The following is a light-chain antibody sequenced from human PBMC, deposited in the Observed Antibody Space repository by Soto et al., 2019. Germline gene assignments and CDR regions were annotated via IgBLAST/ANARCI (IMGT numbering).Light chain of an antibody. CDR3: SSYTVSITRV. CDR2: EVS. J-gene: IGLJ1*01. Sequence: QSALTQPASVSGSPGQSITISCTGTSSDVGGYNYFSCHQHHPGKAPNLLSYEVSSRPTSVSDRLSRTKSGDTASLTTLGRQAEDEADYYCSSYTVSITRVFGHGTYVTVL. V-gene: IGLV2-14*01. CDR1: SSDVGGYNY.